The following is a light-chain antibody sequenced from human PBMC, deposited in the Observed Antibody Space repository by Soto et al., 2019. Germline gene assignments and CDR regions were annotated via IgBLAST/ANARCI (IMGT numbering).Light chain of an antibody. Sequence: DIQMTQSPSSLSASVGDRVTITCRASEGIGNYLAWYQQKPGKVPKLLIYAASTLQSGVPSRFSGSGSATDFTLTTSSLQPEDVATYYCQKYNSDPRTFAPGTKVDIK. CDR2: AAS. V-gene: IGKV1-27*01. CDR3: QKYNSDPRT. CDR1: EGIGNY. J-gene: IGKJ3*01.